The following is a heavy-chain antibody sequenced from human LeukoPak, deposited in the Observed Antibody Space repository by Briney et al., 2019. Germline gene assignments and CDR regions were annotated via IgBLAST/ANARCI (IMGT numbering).Heavy chain of an antibody. Sequence: PGGSLRLSCAASGFRFSEHYMSWIRQAPGKGLEGVSYISGDSGSTNYADSVKGRFTISRDNAKNSLYLQMNSLRAEDTAVYYCAREIRGYSHGGNWGQGALVTVSS. CDR1: GFRFSEHY. CDR3: AREIRGYSHGGN. CDR2: ISGDSGST. V-gene: IGHV3-11*06. J-gene: IGHJ4*02. D-gene: IGHD5-18*01.